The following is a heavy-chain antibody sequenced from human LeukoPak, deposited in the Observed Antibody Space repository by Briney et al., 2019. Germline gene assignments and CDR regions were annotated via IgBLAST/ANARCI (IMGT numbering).Heavy chain of an antibody. D-gene: IGHD2-2*02. CDR2: IYYSGST. Sequence: SETLSLTCTVSGGSISSYYWSWIRQPPGKGLEWIGYIYYSGSTNYNPSLKSRVAISVDTSKNQFSLKLSSVTAADTAVYYCARHLGYCSSTSCYTSPWFDPWGQGTLVTVSS. J-gene: IGHJ5*02. CDR3: ARHLGYCSSTSCYTSPWFDP. V-gene: IGHV4-59*08. CDR1: GGSISSYY.